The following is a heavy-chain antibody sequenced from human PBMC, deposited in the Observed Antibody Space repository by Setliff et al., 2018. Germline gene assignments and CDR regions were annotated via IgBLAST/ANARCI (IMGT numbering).Heavy chain of an antibody. CDR2: IYYSGST. CDR3: ARLSQGDGYNYRYYFDY. CDR1: GGSISSSSYY. J-gene: IGHJ4*02. V-gene: IGHV4-39*01. Sequence: SETLSLTCTVSGGSISSSSYYWGWIRQPPGKGLEWIGSIYYSGSTYYNPSLKSRVTISVDTSKNQFSLKLSPVTAADTAVYYCARLSQGDGYNYRYYFDYWGQGTLVTVSS. D-gene: IGHD1-1*01.